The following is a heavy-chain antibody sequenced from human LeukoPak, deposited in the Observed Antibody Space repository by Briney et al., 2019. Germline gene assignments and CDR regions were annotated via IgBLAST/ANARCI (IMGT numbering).Heavy chain of an antibody. J-gene: IGHJ4*02. D-gene: IGHD5-18*01. CDR2: ISGYDGNT. CDR3: ARDDGYSYRKGVDRFDY. CDR1: GYTFMSYG. Sequence: GASVKVSCKASGYTFMSYGISWVRQAAGQGLEWMGCISGYDGNTNYAQELQGRVAMTRDTSTNTAYMDLRSLRSDDTAVYYCARDDGYSYRKGVDRFDYWGQGTLVTVSS. V-gene: IGHV1-18*01.